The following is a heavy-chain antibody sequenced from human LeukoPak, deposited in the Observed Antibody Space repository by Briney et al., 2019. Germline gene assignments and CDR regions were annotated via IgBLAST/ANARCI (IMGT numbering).Heavy chain of an antibody. Sequence: GSLRLSCAASGFTFSSYCMSWVRQAPGKGLEWVSSINRGSSYIYYADSVKGRFTISRDNAKNSLYLQMNSLRVEDTAVYYCARGSAGQGGKSATDFDYWGQGALVTVSS. CDR3: ARGSAGQGGKSATDFDY. D-gene: IGHD4-23*01. V-gene: IGHV3-21*01. CDR2: INRGSSYI. CDR1: GFTFSSYC. J-gene: IGHJ4*02.